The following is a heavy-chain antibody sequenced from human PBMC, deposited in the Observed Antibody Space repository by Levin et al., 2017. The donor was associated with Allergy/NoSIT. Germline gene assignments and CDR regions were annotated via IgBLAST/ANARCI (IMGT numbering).Heavy chain of an antibody. CDR3: AAGFDDQKNEGDY. CDR1: GYTFTSYY. J-gene: IGHJ4*02. D-gene: IGHD1-1*01. Sequence: GGSLRLSCKASGYTFTSYYMHWVRQAPGQGLEWMGIINPSGGSTSYAQKFQGRVTMTRDTSTSTVYMELSSLRSEDTAVYYCAAGFDDQKNEGDYWGQGTLVTVSS. CDR2: INPSGGST. V-gene: IGHV1-46*01.